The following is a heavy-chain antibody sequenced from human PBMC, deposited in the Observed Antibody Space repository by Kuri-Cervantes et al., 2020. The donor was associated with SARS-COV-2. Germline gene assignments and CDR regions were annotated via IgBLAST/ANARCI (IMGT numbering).Heavy chain of an antibody. J-gene: IGHJ5*02. Sequence: GSLRLSCTVSGGSISSSSYYWGWIRQPPGKGLEWIGSIYYSGSTYYNPSLKSRVTISVDTSKNQFSLKLSSVTAADTAVYYCARGLGGYSSPTNRFDPWGQGTLVTVSS. CDR1: GGSISSSSYY. D-gene: IGHD6-19*01. CDR2: IYYSGST. CDR3: ARGLGGYSSPTNRFDP. V-gene: IGHV4-39*01.